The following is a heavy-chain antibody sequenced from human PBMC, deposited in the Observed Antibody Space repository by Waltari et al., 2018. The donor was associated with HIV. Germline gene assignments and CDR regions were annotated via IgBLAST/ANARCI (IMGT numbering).Heavy chain of an antibody. V-gene: IGHV4-4*07. CDR1: GGSISSYY. CDR3: ARGYYYDSSGYYYVYYFDY. Sequence: QVQLQESGPGLVKPSETLSLTCTVSGGSISSYYWSLIRQPPGEGLEWIGRIYTSGSTNYNPSLKSRVTMSVDTSKNQFSLKLSSVTAADTAVYYCARGYYYDSSGYYYVYYFDYWGQGTLVTVSS. J-gene: IGHJ4*02. CDR2: IYTSGST. D-gene: IGHD3-22*01.